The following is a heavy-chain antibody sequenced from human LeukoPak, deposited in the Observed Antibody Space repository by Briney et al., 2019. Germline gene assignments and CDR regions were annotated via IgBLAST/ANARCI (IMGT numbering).Heavy chain of an antibody. CDR1: GGSISNYY. V-gene: IGHV4-59*12. J-gene: IGHJ3*02. D-gene: IGHD3-22*01. CDR3: ARVGGITMIVVLITDAFDI. CDR2: IYYSGST. Sequence: SETLSLTCTVSGGSISNYYWSWIRQPPGKGLEWIGSIYYSGSTYYNPSLKSRVTISVDTSKNQFSLKLRSVTAADTAVYYCARVGGITMIVVLITDAFDIWGQGTMVTVSS.